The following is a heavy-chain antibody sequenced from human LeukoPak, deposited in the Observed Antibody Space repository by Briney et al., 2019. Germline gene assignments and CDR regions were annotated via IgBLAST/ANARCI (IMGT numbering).Heavy chain of an antibody. V-gene: IGHV3-7*01. Sequence: GGSLRLSCAASGFTFSDYYMSWIRQAPGKGLEWVANIKQDGSEKYYVDSVKGRFTISRDNAKNSLYLQMNSLRAEDTAVYYCARYHLIAAAGTEWFDPWGQGTLVTVSS. CDR1: GFTFSDYY. D-gene: IGHD6-13*01. CDR2: IKQDGSEK. J-gene: IGHJ5*02. CDR3: ARYHLIAAAGTEWFDP.